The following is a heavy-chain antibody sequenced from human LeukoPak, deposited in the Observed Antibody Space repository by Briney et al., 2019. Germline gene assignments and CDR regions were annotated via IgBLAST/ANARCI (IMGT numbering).Heavy chain of an antibody. CDR2: ISYSGGT. V-gene: IGHV4-59*01. D-gene: IGHD5-18*01. J-gene: IGHJ3*02. CDR1: GGSISSYY. Sequence: SETLSLTCTVSGGSISSYYWSWIRQPPGKGLEWIGYISYSGGTNYNPSLKSRVTISVETSKNQFSLKLSSVTAADTAVYYCATTGYRGFDIWGQGTMVTVSS. CDR3: ATTGYRGFDI.